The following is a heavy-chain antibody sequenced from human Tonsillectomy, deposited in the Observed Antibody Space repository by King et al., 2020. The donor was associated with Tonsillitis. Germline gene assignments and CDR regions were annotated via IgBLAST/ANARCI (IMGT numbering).Heavy chain of an antibody. J-gene: IGHJ4*02. CDR1: GFTFDDYA. Sequence: VQLVESGGGLVQPGRSLRLSCAASGFTFDDYAMHWVRQAPGKGLEWVSGISWNSGSIGYADSVKGRFTISRDNAKNSLYLQMNSLRAEDTALYYCAKDIGWRDYLFFDYWGQGTLVTVSS. CDR2: ISWNSGSI. D-gene: IGHD4-17*01. V-gene: IGHV3-9*01. CDR3: AKDIGWRDYLFFDY.